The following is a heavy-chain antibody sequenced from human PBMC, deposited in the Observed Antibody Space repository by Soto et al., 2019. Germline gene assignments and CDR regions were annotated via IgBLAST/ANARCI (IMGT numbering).Heavy chain of an antibody. CDR3: ARGRRDGYNREYYFDY. CDR1: GFTFSSYG. D-gene: IGHD5-12*01. J-gene: IGHJ4*02. Sequence: VGSLRLSCAASGFTFSSYGMHWVRQAPGKGLEWVAVIWYDGSNKYYADSVKGRFTISRDNSKNTLYLQMNSLRAEDTAVYYCARGRRDGYNREYYFDYWGQGTLVTVSS. CDR2: IWYDGSNK. V-gene: IGHV3-33*01.